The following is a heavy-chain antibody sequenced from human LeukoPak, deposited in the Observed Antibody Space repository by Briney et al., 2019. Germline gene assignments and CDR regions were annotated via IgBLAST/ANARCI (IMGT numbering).Heavy chain of an antibody. CDR3: TTVDYGDLTPAASSDY. Sequence: GRSLRLSCAASGFSLSKVWMSWVRQAPGKGLEWVGHIKTKTDGGTTEYAAPVRGRFTISRDDSEDTLYLQMNSLKTEDTAVYYCTTVDYGDLTPAASSDYWGQGTLVTVSS. J-gene: IGHJ4*02. CDR2: IKTKTDGGTT. CDR1: GFSLSKVW. D-gene: IGHD4-17*01. V-gene: IGHV3-15*01.